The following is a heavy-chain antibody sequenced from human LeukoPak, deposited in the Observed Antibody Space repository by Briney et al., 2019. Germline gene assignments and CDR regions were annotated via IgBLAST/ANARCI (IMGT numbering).Heavy chain of an antibody. CDR3: ARGSEDYGDYVLDY. CDR1: GYTFTSYG. Sequence: GSVKVSCKASGYTFTSYGISWVRQAPGQGLEWMGWISAYNGNTNYAQKLQGRVTMTTDTSTSTAYMELRSLRSDDTAVHYCARGSEDYGDYVLDYWGQGTLVTVSS. V-gene: IGHV1-18*01. J-gene: IGHJ4*02. CDR2: ISAYNGNT. D-gene: IGHD4-17*01.